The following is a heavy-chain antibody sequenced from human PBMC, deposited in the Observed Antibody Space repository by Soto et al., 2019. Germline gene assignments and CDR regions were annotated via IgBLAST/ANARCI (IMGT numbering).Heavy chain of an antibody. CDR2: VYYTGST. CDR3: ARSVAVPGAHIDY. D-gene: IGHD6-19*01. CDR1: GRSISGSY. V-gene: IGHV4-59*01. Sequence: LSLTCSVSGRSISGSYWSWIRQSPGKGLEWLGYVYYTGSTNYSPSLRSRVSISVDTSKNEFSLRLSSVTAADTAVYFCARSVAVPGAHIDYWGQGTQVTVSS. J-gene: IGHJ4*02.